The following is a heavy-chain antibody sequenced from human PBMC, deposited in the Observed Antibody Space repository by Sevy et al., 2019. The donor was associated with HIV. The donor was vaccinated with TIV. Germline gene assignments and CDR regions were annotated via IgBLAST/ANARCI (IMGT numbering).Heavy chain of an antibody. V-gene: IGHV3-9*01. J-gene: IGHJ4*02. D-gene: IGHD3-22*01. Sequence: GGSLRLSCAASGFSFDAYAMHWVRQAPGKGLEWVSGISWNSGTTGYADSVKGRFTISRDNAKNSLYLQMNSLRAEDTAFFYCAKSADYTDSSGYAAFDYWGQGTLVTVSS. CDR2: ISWNSGTT. CDR1: GFSFDAYA. CDR3: AKSADYTDSSGYAAFDY.